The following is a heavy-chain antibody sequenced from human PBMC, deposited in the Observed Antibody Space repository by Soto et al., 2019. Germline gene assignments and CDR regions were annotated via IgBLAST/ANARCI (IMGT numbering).Heavy chain of an antibody. CDR1: GFTFSSYA. CDR3: ARWDTAMVTPWFDP. D-gene: IGHD5-18*01. Sequence: TGGSLRLSCAASGFTFSSYAMSWVRQAPGKGLEWVSAISGSGGSTYYADSVKGRFTISRDNSKNTLYLQMNSLRAEDTAVYYCARWDTAMVTPWFDPWGQGTLVTVSS. J-gene: IGHJ5*02. V-gene: IGHV3-23*01. CDR2: ISGSGGST.